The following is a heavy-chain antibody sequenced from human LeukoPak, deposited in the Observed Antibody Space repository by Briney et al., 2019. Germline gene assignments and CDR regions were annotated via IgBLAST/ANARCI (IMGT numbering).Heavy chain of an antibody. D-gene: IGHD6-13*01. J-gene: IGHJ4*02. CDR1: GGSFSGYY. V-gene: IGHV4-34*01. CDR3: ARGGGSSWPFDY. Sequence: SETPSLTCAVYGGSFSGYYWSWIRQPPGKGLEWIGEINHSGSTNYNPSLKSRVTISVDTSKNQFSLKLSPVTAADTAVYYCARGGGSSWPFDYWGQGTLVTVSS. CDR2: INHSGST.